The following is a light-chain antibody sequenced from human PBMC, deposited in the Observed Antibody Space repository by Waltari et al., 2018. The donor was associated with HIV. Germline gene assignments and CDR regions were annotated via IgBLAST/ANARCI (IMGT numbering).Light chain of an antibody. CDR3: QQSYSSPLT. CDR2: AAS. J-gene: IGKJ3*01. V-gene: IGKV1-39*01. Sequence: DIQLTQSPSSLSASVGDRVTIACRASQTISTYLNWYQKKPGKAPKLLISAASSLQGAVPSRFGGSASGTDFPLPINSRQPEDYATYYCQQSYSSPLTFGPGTKVDIK. CDR1: QTISTY.